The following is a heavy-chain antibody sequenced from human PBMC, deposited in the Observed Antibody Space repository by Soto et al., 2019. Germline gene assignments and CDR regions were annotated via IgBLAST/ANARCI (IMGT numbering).Heavy chain of an antibody. J-gene: IGHJ5*02. D-gene: IGHD6-13*01. Sequence: QIRLVQSGGEVRTPGASVKVSCKASGYTFSSYGITWVRQAPGQGLEWLGWINPSSGETNYAQKFQGRVTVTTDTSTTTGYMELRNLTFDDTAGYYCARDWYPRFDPWGQGTLVTVSS. CDR3: ARDWYPRFDP. CDR2: INPSSGET. V-gene: IGHV1-18*01. CDR1: GYTFSSYG.